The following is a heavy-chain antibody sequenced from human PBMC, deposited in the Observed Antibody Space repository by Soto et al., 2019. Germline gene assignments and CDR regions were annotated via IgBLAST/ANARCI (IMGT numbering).Heavy chain of an antibody. V-gene: IGHV3-30*04. CDR3: ARDRGDVAVTPAEYFQH. D-gene: IGHD6-19*01. Sequence: GGSLRLSCAASGFTFSSYAMNWVRQAPGKGLEWVAVISYDGSNKYYADSVKGRFTISRDNSKNTLYLQMNSLRAEDTAVYYCARDRGDVAVTPAEYFQHWGQGTLVTVSS. CDR2: ISYDGSNK. J-gene: IGHJ1*01. CDR1: GFTFSSYA.